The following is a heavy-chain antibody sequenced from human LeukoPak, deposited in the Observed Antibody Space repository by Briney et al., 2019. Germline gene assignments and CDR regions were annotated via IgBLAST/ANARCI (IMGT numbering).Heavy chain of an antibody. CDR3: AREGTGGYDFWSGYWVY. J-gene: IGHJ4*02. Sequence: RASVKVSCKASGGTFSSYAISWVRQAPGQGLEWMGGIIPIFGTANYAQKFQGRVTITADESMSTAYMELSSLRSEDTAVYYCAREGTGGYDFWSGYWVYWGQGTLVTVSS. CDR2: IIPIFGTA. CDR1: GGTFSSYA. V-gene: IGHV1-69*01. D-gene: IGHD3-3*01.